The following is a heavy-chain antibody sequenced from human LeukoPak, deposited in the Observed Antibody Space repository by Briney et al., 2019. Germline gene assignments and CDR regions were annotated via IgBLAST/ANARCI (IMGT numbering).Heavy chain of an antibody. J-gene: IGHJ4*02. CDR1: GFTFSSYG. D-gene: IGHD1-26*01. CDR2: ISGSGGST. V-gene: IGHV3-23*01. Sequence: GGSLRLSCAASGFTFSSYGMSWVRQAPGKGLEWVSAISGSGGSTYYADSVKGRFTISRDNSKNTLYLQMNSLRAEDTAVYYCAKGSGSYLSPPYYFDYWGQGTLVTVSS. CDR3: AKGSGSYLSPPYYFDY.